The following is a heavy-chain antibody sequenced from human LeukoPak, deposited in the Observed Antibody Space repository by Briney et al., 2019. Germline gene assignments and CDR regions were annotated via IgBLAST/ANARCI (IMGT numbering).Heavy chain of an antibody. V-gene: IGHV1-18*01. J-gene: IGHJ4*02. Sequence: GASVKVSCKASGYTFTSYGISWVRQAPGQGLEWMGWISAYNGNTNYAQKLQGRVTMTTDTSTSTAYMELSSLRSEDTAVYYCARELPREYYYGSGSYHFDYWGQGTLVTVSS. CDR3: ARELPREYYYGSGSYHFDY. CDR1: GYTFTSYG. CDR2: ISAYNGNT. D-gene: IGHD3-10*01.